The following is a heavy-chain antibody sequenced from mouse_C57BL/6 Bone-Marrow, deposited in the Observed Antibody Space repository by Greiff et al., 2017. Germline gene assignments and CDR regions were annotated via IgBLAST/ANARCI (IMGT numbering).Heavy chain of an antibody. CDR2: IYPGNSDT. J-gene: IGHJ4*01. Sequence: EVQLQQSGTVLARPGASVKMSCKTSGYTFTSYWMHWVKQRPGQGLEWIGAIYPGNSDTSYNQKFKGKAKLTAVTSASTAYMELSSLTNEDSAVYYCTRIMIKTGSYYAMDYWGQGTSVTVSS. CDR3: TRIMIKTGSYYAMDY. D-gene: IGHD2-4*01. V-gene: IGHV1-5*01. CDR1: GYTFTSYW.